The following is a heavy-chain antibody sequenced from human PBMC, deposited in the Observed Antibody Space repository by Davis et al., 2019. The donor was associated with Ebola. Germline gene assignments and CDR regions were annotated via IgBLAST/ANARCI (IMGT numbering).Heavy chain of an antibody. Sequence: ASVKVSCKASGYTLTAYYLHWVRQAPGQGLEWMGWISAYNGNTNYAQKLQGRVTMTTDTSTSTAYMELRSLRFEDTALYFCARAGSYKGYFDYWGQGTLVTVSS. D-gene: IGHD1-14*01. V-gene: IGHV1-18*04. CDR2: ISAYNGNT. CDR1: GYTLTAYY. J-gene: IGHJ4*02. CDR3: ARAGSYKGYFDY.